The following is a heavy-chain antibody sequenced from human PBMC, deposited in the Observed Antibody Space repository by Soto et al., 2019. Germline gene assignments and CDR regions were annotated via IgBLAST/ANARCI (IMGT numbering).Heavy chain of an antibody. D-gene: IGHD2-2*01. CDR2: MNPNSGNT. Sequence: ASVKVSFKASGYTFTSYDIHWVRQATGQGLEWMGWMNPNSGNTGYAQKFQGRVTMTRNTSISTACMELSSLRSEDTAVYYCARGKGYCSSTSCRTGHRKNYYYYMDVWGKGTTVTVSS. CDR3: ARGKGYCSSTSCRTGHRKNYYYYMDV. V-gene: IGHV1-8*01. CDR1: GYTFTSYD. J-gene: IGHJ6*03.